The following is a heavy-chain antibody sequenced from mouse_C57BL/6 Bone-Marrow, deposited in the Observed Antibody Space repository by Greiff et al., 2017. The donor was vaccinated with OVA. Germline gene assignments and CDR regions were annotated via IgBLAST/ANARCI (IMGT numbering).Heavy chain of an antibody. D-gene: IGHD1-1*01. CDR2: IYPGGGYT. CDR3: ARARGYYGSSYGGYYFDY. CDR1: GYTFTNYW. Sequence: QVQLQQSGAELVRPGTSVKMSCKASGYTFTNYWIGWAKQRPGHGLEWIGDIYPGGGYTNYNEKFKGKATLTADKSSSTAYMQFSSLTSEDSAIYYCARARGYYGSSYGGYYFDYWGQGTTLTVSS. J-gene: IGHJ2*01. V-gene: IGHV1-63*01.